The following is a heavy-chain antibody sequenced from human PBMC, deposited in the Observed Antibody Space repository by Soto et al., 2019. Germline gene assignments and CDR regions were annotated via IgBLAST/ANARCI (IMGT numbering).Heavy chain of an antibody. CDR1: GFTFSSYA. CDR2: ISYDGSNK. V-gene: IGHV3-30-3*01. D-gene: IGHD2-8*01. J-gene: IGHJ6*02. CDR3: ARDPYYCTNGVCQQPYYYYGMDV. Sequence: PGGSLRLSCAASGFTFSSYAMHWVRQAPGKGLEWVAVISYDGSNKYYADSVKGRFTISRDNSKNTLYLQMNSLRAEDTAVYYCARDPYYCTNGVCQQPYYYYGMDVWGQGTTVTVSS.